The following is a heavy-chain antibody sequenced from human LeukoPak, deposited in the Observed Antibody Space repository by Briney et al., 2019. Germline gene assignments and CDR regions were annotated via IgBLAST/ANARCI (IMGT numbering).Heavy chain of an antibody. Sequence: GGSLRLSCAASGFTFSNFAMMWVRQTPGKGLELVSTIRSSGLNTYSADSVKDRFTISRDNSKNTLYLQMNRLRAEDTGVYYCAKHYDLGREYQLLLPGITAFDIWGQGTMVTVSS. CDR1: GFTFSNFA. D-gene: IGHD2-2*01. J-gene: IGHJ3*02. CDR3: AKHYDLGREYQLLLPGITAFDI. CDR2: IRSSGLNT. V-gene: IGHV3-23*01.